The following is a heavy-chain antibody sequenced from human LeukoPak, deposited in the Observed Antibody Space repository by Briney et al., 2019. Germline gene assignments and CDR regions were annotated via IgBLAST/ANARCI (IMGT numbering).Heavy chain of an antibody. Sequence: PGGSLRLSCAASGFTFSSYAMYWVRQAPGKGLEWVAVISYDGSNKYYADSVKGRFTISRDNSKNTLYLQMNSLGAEDTAVYYCARDPWWRNYYYHGMDVWGQGTTVTVSS. CDR1: GFTFSSYA. J-gene: IGHJ6*02. CDR2: ISYDGSNK. V-gene: IGHV3-30-3*01. CDR3: ARDPWWRNYYYHGMDV. D-gene: IGHD2-8*02.